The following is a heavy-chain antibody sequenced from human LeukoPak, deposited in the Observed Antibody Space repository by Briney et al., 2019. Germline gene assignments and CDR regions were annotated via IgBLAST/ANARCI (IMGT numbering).Heavy chain of an antibody. V-gene: IGHV3-11*01. J-gene: IGHJ5*01. Sequence: GGSLRLSCAASGFTFSDYYMTWIRQAPGKGLEWVSYISSGGSSKYYTDSVKGRFTISRDDANDSLYLQMNSLRAEDTAVYYCARVRIGDVFVGWFDSWGQGILVTVSS. CDR2: ISSGGSSK. CDR1: GFTFSDYY. CDR3: ARVRIGDVFVGWFDS. D-gene: IGHD3-10*01.